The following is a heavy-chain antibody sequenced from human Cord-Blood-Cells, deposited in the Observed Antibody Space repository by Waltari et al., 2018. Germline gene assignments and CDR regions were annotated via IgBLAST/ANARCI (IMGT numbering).Heavy chain of an antibody. CDR1: GYTFTSYA. CDR3: ARDEYSSSYYYSYMDV. Sequence: QVQLVQSGAEVTKPGASVKVSCKASGYTFTSYAMHWVRKAPGQRLEGMGWINAGNGNTKYSTKFQGRVTMTRDTSASTAYMELISLRAEDTAVYYCARDEYSSSYYYSYMDVCGKGTTVTVSS. J-gene: IGHJ6*03. D-gene: IGHD6-6*01. V-gene: IGHV1-3*01. CDR2: INAGNGNT.